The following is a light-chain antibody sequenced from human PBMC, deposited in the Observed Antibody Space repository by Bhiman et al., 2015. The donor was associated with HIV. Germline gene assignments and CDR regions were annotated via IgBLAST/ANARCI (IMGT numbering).Light chain of an antibody. V-gene: IGLV2-14*01. CDR3: SSYISSSTDNYV. Sequence: QSALTQPASVSGSPGQSITISCTGTSSDVGDYNYVSWYQQHPGKAPKLMIFDVSKRPSGVSNRFSGSKSGSTASLTISGLQAADEAYYYCSSYISSSTDNYVFGTGTKVTVL. J-gene: IGLJ1*01. CDR1: SSDVGDYNY. CDR2: DVS.